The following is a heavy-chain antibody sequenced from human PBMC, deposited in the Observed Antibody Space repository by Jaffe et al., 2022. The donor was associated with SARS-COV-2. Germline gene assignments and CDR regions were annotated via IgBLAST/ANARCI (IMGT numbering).Heavy chain of an antibody. V-gene: IGHV3-23*01. Sequence: EDQLLESGGGLVQPGGSLRLSCAASGFTFSSYAMSWVRQAPGKGLEWVASTGDTGVSPHYADSVRGRFTISRDNSKSTLYLEMNRLRAEDTAKYYCAKDLGGIWFGDLAGMDVWGQGTTVTVSS. CDR2: TGDTGVSP. D-gene: IGHD3-10*01. J-gene: IGHJ6*02. CDR1: GFTFSSYA. CDR3: AKDLGGIWFGDLAGMDV.